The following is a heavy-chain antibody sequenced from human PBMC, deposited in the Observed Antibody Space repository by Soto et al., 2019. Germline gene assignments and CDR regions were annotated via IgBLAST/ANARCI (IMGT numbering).Heavy chain of an antibody. J-gene: IGHJ6*02. CDR2: IYSTVST. Sequence: SETLSLTCSVSSGSISSSLYYWGWIRQPPGKGLEWIGTIYSTVSTHYNPSLKSRVTISVDTSKNQFSLKLSSLTAADTAVYYCSRRYSFGSGKYGVDVWGQGTMVTVSS. D-gene: IGHD3-10*01. V-gene: IGHV4-39*01. CDR1: SGSISSSLYY. CDR3: SRRYSFGSGKYGVDV.